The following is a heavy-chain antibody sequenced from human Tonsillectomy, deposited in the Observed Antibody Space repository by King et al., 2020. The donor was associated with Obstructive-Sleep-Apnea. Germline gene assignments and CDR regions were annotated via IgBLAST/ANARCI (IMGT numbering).Heavy chain of an antibody. CDR1: GYTFTSYG. CDR3: AGLLGGRSGSYFDY. D-gene: IGHD3-10*01. CDR2: ISAYNGNT. J-gene: IGHJ4*02. V-gene: IGHV1-18*04. Sequence: QLVQSGAEVQKPGASVKVSCKASGYTFTSYGITWVRQAPGQGLEWMGWISAYNGNTNYPQKFQGRVTMTTDTSTSTAYMELRSLRSDDTAVYYCAGLLGGRSGSYFDYWGQGTLVTVSS.